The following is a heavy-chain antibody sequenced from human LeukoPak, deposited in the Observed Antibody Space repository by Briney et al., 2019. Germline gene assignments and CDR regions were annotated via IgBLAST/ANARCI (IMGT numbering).Heavy chain of an antibody. J-gene: IGHJ4*02. D-gene: IGHD6-19*01. CDR2: IIPIFGTA. CDR1: GGTFSSYA. CDR3: ATYRRVVAGPFDY. V-gene: IGHV1-69*05. Sequence: SVKVSCKASGGTFSSYAISWVRQAPGQGLEWMGGIIPIFGTANYAQKFQGRVTITTDESTSTAYMELSSLRSEDTAVYYCATYRRVVAGPFDYWGQGTLVTVSS.